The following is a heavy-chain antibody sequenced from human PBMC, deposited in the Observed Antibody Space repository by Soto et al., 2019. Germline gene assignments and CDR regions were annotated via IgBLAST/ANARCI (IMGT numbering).Heavy chain of an antibody. Sequence: SVKVSCKASGGTFSSYAISWVRQAPGQGLEWMGGIIPIFGTANYAQKFQGRVTITADESTSTAYMELSSLRSEDTAVYYCARGSTMVRGVINTSYYYGMDVWGQGTTVTVSS. CDR1: GGTFSSYA. J-gene: IGHJ6*02. CDR2: IIPIFGTA. D-gene: IGHD3-10*01. V-gene: IGHV1-69*13. CDR3: ARGSTMVRGVINTSYYYGMDV.